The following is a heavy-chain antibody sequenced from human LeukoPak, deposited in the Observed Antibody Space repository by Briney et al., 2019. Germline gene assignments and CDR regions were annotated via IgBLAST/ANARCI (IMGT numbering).Heavy chain of an antibody. Sequence: PSETLSLTCDVSGFYISGGDYRGWIRQPPGKGLGWIGSIDHTSSTYYNPSLKSRVSISVDTSKNWLSLKLSSVTTADTAGYSCARVVLYWGQGTLVTVSS. CDR2: IDHTSST. CDR1: GFYISGGDY. J-gene: IGHJ4*02. D-gene: IGHD3-10*01. V-gene: IGHV4-38-2*01. CDR3: ARVVLY.